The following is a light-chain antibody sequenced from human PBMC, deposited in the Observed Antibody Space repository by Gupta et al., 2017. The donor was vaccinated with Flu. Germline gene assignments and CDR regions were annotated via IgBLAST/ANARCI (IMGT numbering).Light chain of an antibody. CDR3: SSYTSSSTPYV. J-gene: IGLJ1*01. V-gene: IGLV2-14*01. CDR2: EVS. CDR1: SSDVGGYNY. Sequence: SALPQPPSVSGPPERSITISCTGTSSDVGGYNYVSWYQQHPGKAPKLMIYEVSNRPSGVSNRFSGSKSGNTASLTISGLQAEEEADYYCSSYTSSSTPYVFGTGTKVTVL.